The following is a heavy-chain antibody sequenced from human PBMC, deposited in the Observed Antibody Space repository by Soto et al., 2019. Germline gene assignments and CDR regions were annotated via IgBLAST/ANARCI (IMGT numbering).Heavy chain of an antibody. Sequence: PGGSLRLSCVASGFTFSNYGMHWVRQAPGKGLEWVAVISYDGSNKYYADSVKGRFTISRDNSKNTLYLQMTSLRTEDTALYYCAKLDEGGLQYAYYAMDVWRQGTTVTVSS. D-gene: IGHD2-15*01. J-gene: IGHJ6*02. CDR2: ISYDGSNK. V-gene: IGHV3-30*18. CDR1: GFTFSNYG. CDR3: AKLDEGGLQYAYYAMDV.